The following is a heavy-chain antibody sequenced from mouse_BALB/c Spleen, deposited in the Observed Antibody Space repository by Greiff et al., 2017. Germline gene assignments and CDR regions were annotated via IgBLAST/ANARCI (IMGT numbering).Heavy chain of an antibody. D-gene: IGHD3-1*01. Sequence: EVMLVESGGGLVQPGGSLKLSCAASGFTFSSYTMSWVRQTPEKRLEWVAYISNGGGSTYYPDTVKGRFTISRDNAKNTLYLQMSSLKSEDTAMYYCARLGYGGYAMDYWGQGTSVTVSS. V-gene: IGHV5-12-2*01. CDR3: ARLGYGGYAMDY. CDR2: ISNGGGST. J-gene: IGHJ4*01. CDR1: GFTFSSYT.